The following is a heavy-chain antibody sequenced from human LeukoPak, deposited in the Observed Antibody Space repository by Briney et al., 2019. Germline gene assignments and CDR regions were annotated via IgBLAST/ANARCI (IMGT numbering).Heavy chain of an antibody. CDR1: GFAFTGYY. Sequence: ASVKVSCKTSGFAFTGYYIHWVRQAPGQRFEWLGWINPSTGGTDYAQNFQGRLTLTRDTSINAAYLELSSLRIDDTAVYYCMRDLVDNWDDYWGQGTLVTVSS. D-gene: IGHD1-1*01. V-gene: IGHV1-2*02. J-gene: IGHJ4*02. CDR2: INPSTGGT. CDR3: MRDLVDNWDDY.